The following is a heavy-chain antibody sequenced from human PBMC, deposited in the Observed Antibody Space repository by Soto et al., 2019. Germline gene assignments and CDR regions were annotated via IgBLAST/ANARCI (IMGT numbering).Heavy chain of an antibody. CDR2: IYPGDSDT. J-gene: IGHJ1*01. D-gene: IGHD6-19*01. CDR1: GYSFTSYW. CDR3: ARVYSSGWYGPEYFQH. Sequence: GESLKISCKGSGYSFTSYWIGWVRQMPGKGLEWMGIIYPGDSDTRYSSSFQGQVTISADKSISTAYLQWSSLKASDTAMYYCARVYSSGWYGPEYFQHWGQGTLVTVSS. V-gene: IGHV5-51*01.